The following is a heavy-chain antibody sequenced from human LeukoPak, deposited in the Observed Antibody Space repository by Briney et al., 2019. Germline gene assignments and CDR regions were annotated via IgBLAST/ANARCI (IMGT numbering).Heavy chain of an antibody. V-gene: IGHV3-30*03. CDR2: ISSDENNK. CDR3: ASKWFCGGDCYYQIDF. J-gene: IGHJ4*02. D-gene: IGHD2-21*02. CDR1: RFTFSTSV. Sequence: GGSLRLSCAASRFTFSTSVLRSVRQAPGKGLEWVSLISSDENNKYYADSVKGRFTISRDNSKNTLFLQMNSLRAEDTAVCYCASKWFCGGDCYYQIDFSGQGTLVTVSS.